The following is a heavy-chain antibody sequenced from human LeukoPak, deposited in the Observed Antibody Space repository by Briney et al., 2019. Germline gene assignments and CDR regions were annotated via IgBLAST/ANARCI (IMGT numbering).Heavy chain of an antibody. CDR1: GYSISSGYY. CDR3: ARARAGYCSSTSCYGEFDY. V-gene: IGHV4-38-2*02. D-gene: IGHD2-2*01. CDR2: IHHSGST. Sequence: SETLSLTCTVSGYSISSGYYWGWIRQPPGKGLEWIGSIHHSGSTYYNPALKSRVTISVDTSKKQFSLNLRSVTAADTAVYYCARARAGYCSSTSCYGEFDYWGQGTLVTVSS. J-gene: IGHJ4*02.